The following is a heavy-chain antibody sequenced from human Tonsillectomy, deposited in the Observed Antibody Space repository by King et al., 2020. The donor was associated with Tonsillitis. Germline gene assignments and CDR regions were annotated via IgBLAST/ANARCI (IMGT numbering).Heavy chain of an antibody. CDR1: GYSFTSYW. CDR2: IYPGDSDT. CDR3: ARLGTTYYYDSSGFSYYFDY. Sequence: QLVQSGAEVKNPGESLKISCKGSGYSFTSYWIGWVRQMPGKGLEWMGIIYPGDSDTRYSPSFQGQVTISADKSISTAYLQWSSLKASDTAMYYCARLGTTYYYDSSGFSYYFDYWGRGTLVTVSS. D-gene: IGHD3-22*01. V-gene: IGHV5-51*01. J-gene: IGHJ4*02.